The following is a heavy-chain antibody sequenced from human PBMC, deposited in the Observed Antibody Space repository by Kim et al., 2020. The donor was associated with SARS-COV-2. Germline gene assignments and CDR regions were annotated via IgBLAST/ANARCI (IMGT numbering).Heavy chain of an antibody. J-gene: IGHJ4*02. CDR2: MNPNSGNT. CDR1: GYTFTSYD. CDR3: ARYGPSGYPEDY. D-gene: IGHD3-3*01. Sequence: DSVKVSCKASGYTFTSYDINWVRQATGQGLEWMGWMNPNSGNTGYAQKFQGRVTMTRNTSISTAYMELSSLRSEDTAVYYCARYGPSGYPEDYWGQGTLVTVSS. V-gene: IGHV1-8*01.